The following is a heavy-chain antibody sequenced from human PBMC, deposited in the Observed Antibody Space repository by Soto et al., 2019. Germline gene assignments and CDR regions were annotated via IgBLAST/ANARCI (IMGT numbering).Heavy chain of an antibody. CDR3: ARGLGGYGRLYYYYYGMDV. CDR2: ISSSSSTI. CDR1: GFTFSSYS. V-gene: IGHV3-48*02. D-gene: IGHD3-16*01. Sequence: EVQLVESGGGLVQPGGSLRLSCAASGFTFSSYSMNWVRQAPGKGLEWVSYISSSSSTIYYADSVKGRFTISRDNAKNSLYLQMNSLRDADTAVYYCARGLGGYGRLYYYYYGMDVWGQGTTVTVSS. J-gene: IGHJ6*02.